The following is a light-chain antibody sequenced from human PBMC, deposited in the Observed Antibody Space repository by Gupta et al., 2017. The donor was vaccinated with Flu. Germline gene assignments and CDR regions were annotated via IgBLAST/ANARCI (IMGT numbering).Light chain of an antibody. Sequence: DVVMTQSPLSLPVTLGQPASISCRSRQSLGHRNGNTYLTWFQQRPGQSPRRLIYRVSRRDQGVPDRFSGRGSGPDFTLTISRVEAEDVGVYYFMQSTHWPTFGPATKLE. V-gene: IGKV2-30*02. CDR1: QSLGHRNGNTY. CDR2: RVS. J-gene: IGKJ1*01. CDR3: MQSTHWPT.